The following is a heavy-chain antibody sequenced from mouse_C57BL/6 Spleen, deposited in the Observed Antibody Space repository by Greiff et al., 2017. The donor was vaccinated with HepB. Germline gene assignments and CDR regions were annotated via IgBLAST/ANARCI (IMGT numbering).Heavy chain of an antibody. Sequence: VQLKQSGAELVRPGASVKLSCTASGFNIKDDYMHWVKQRPEQGLEWIGWIDPENGDTEYASKFQGKATITADTSSNTAYLQLSSLTSDDTAVYYCTTIYYGSSPFYAMDYWGQGTSVTVSS. D-gene: IGHD1-1*01. CDR1: GFNIKDDY. J-gene: IGHJ4*01. CDR2: IDPENGDT. CDR3: TTIYYGSSPFYAMDY. V-gene: IGHV14-4*01.